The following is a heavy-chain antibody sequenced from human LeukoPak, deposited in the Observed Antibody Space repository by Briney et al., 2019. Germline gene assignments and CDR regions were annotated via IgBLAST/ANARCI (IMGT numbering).Heavy chain of an antibody. CDR3: ARGGGYDYVWESYRFFDY. Sequence: ASVKVSCKTSNYSIATYGIIWVRQAPGQGLEWLGWINSNNGKTHFAQKVQGRVTMTIDTSTNTAHMELRSLNSDDTAVNYCARGGGYDYVWESYRFFDYWGQGTLVTVSS. V-gene: IGHV1-18*01. CDR1: NYSIATYG. D-gene: IGHD3-16*02. J-gene: IGHJ4*02. CDR2: INSNNGKT.